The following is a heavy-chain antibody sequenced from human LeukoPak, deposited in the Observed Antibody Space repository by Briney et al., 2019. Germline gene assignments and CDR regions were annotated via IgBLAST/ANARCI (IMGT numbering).Heavy chain of an antibody. D-gene: IGHD2-2*01. J-gene: IGHJ4*02. V-gene: IGHV3-48*01. CDR2: ISSSSSTI. CDR3: ARVPAATDY. CDR1: GFTFSSYS. Sequence: GGSLRLSCAASGFTFSSYSMNWVRQAPGKGLEWVLYISSSSSTIYYADSVKGRFTISRDNAKNSLYLQMNSLRAEDTAVYYCARVPAATDYWGQGTLVTVSS.